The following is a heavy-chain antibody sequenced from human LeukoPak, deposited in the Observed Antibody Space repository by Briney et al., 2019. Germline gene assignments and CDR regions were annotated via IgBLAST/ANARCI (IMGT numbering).Heavy chain of an antibody. V-gene: IGHV3-48*04. CDR1: GFTLRSYG. CDR2: ISSSGRNI. J-gene: IGHJ4*02. D-gene: IGHD5-18*01. CDR3: ARDLVQLWSKDF. Sequence: GGSLRLSCAASGFTLRSYGMNWVRQAPGKGLEWVSYISSSGRNIYYADSVKGRFTISRDNAKNSLYLQMNSLRAEDTAVYYCARDLVQLWSKDFWGQGTLVTVSS.